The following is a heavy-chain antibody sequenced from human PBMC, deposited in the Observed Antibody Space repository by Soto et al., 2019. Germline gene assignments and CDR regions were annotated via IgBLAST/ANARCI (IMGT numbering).Heavy chain of an antibody. CDR1: GGSISSSSYY. Sequence: SETLSLTCTVSGGSISSSSYYWGWIRQPPGKGLEWIGSIYYSGSTYYNPSLKSRVTISVDTSKNQFSLKLSSVTAADTAVYYCARTSYGDYLVDYWGQGTLVTVSS. CDR2: IYYSGST. D-gene: IGHD4-17*01. J-gene: IGHJ4*02. V-gene: IGHV4-39*01. CDR3: ARTSYGDYLVDY.